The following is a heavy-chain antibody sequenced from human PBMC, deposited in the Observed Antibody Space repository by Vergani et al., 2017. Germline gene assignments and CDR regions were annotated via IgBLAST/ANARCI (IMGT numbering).Heavy chain of an antibody. D-gene: IGHD3-10*01. CDR3: AKVLLWFGELSTAEYFQH. J-gene: IGHJ1*01. V-gene: IGHV3-23*04. Sequence: EVQLVESGGGLVQPGGSLRLSCAASGFTFSSYAMSWVRQAPGKGLEWVSAISGSGGSTYYADSVKGRFTISRDNSKNTLYLQMNSLRAEDTAVYYCAKVLLWFGELSTAEYFQHWGQGTLVTVSS. CDR1: GFTFSSYA. CDR2: ISGSGGST.